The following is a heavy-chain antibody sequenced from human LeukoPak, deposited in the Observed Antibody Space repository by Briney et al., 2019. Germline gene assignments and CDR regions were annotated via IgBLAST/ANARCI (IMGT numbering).Heavy chain of an antibody. CDR3: ARELPFDY. CDR1: GFTSSRYW. Sequence: PGGSLRLPCTAFGFTSSRYWMHWVRQAPGKGLVWVSRISGDGSTTNYAESVKGRFTISRDNAKNTLYLQMNSLRAEDTAVYYCARELPFDYWGQGTLVTVSS. J-gene: IGHJ4*02. CDR2: ISGDGSTT. V-gene: IGHV3-74*01.